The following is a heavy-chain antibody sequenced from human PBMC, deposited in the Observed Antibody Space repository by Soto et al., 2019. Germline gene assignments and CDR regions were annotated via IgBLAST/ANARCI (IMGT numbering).Heavy chain of an antibody. V-gene: IGHV3-30*18. CDR2: ISYDETNE. J-gene: IGHJ3*02. D-gene: IGHD3-10*01. Sequence: GGSLRLSCVASGFTFGSHGMHWVRQAPGKGLEWVAVISYDETNEHYVDSVKGRFTISRDNSKSILYLQMNRLRPEDTAVYKCAKDLRTTISDYGMGAFDIWGQGTMVTVSS. CDR3: AKDLRTTISDYGMGAFDI. CDR1: GFTFGSHG.